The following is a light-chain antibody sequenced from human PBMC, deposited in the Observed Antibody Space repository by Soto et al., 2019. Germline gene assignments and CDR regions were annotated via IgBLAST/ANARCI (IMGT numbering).Light chain of an antibody. CDR2: GAS. CDR1: QSLSSSY. CDR3: QQYGSSPALT. J-gene: IGKJ4*01. V-gene: IGKV3-20*01. Sequence: EIVLTQSPDTLSLSPGDRVTLSCRASQSLSSSYLAWYQQKPGQAPRLLIYGASSRATGIPDRFSGSGSGTDFTLTISRLEPEDFAMYYCQQYGSSPALTFGGGTKVEIE.